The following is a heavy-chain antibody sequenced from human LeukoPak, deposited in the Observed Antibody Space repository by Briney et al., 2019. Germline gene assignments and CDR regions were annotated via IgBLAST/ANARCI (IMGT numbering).Heavy chain of an antibody. CDR1: GFTFSSYW. D-gene: IGHD3-16*01. CDR2: ISSDGSST. CDR3: ARDWGGYGPTSHDY. V-gene: IGHV3-74*01. J-gene: IGHJ4*02. Sequence: PGGSLRLSCAASGFTFSSYWMHWVRQAPGRGLAGVSRISSDGSSTIYADSVKGRFTISRDNAKNTLYLQMNSLRAEDTAVYYCARDWGGYGPTSHDYWGQGTLVTVSS.